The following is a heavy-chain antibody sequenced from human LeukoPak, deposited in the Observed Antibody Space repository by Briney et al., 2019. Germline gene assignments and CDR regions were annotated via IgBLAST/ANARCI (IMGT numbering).Heavy chain of an antibody. D-gene: IGHD4-17*01. Sequence: SETLSLTCTVSGGSISSSSYYWGWIRQPPGKGLEWIGSIHYSGSTCYNPSLKSRVTISVDTSKNQFSLKLTSVTAAETAVYYCARSATVTTGYFDYWGQGALVTVSS. CDR2: IHYSGST. V-gene: IGHV4-39*07. CDR1: GGSISSSSYY. J-gene: IGHJ4*02. CDR3: ARSATVTTGYFDY.